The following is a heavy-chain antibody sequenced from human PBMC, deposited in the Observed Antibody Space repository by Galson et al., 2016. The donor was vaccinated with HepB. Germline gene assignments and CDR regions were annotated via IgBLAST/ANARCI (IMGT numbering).Heavy chain of an antibody. CDR3: AKGPTGGATGWFDP. D-gene: IGHD4/OR15-4a*01. J-gene: IGHJ5*02. CDR2: ISDTGGST. Sequence: SLRLSCAASGFTFSSYVMSWVRQAPGKGLEWVSSISDTGGSTYFADSVKGRFTISRDNSKNTLYLQMNSLRAEDTAVYYCAKGPTGGATGWFDPWGQGTLVTVSS. CDR1: GFTFSSYV. V-gene: IGHV3-23*01.